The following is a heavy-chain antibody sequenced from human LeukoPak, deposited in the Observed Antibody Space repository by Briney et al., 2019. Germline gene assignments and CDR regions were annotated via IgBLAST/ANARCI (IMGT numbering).Heavy chain of an antibody. J-gene: IGHJ4*02. V-gene: IGHV3-23*01. D-gene: IGHD3-3*01. CDR3: AKTLSGYNVYYY. CDR2: ISASGGST. Sequence: PGGSLRLSCAASGFTFSSYAMSWVRQAPGKGLEWVSAISASGGSTYYADSAKGRFTISRDNSKNTLSLQMNSLRVEDTAIYYCAKTLSGYNVYYYWGQGTLVTVSS. CDR1: GFTFSSYA.